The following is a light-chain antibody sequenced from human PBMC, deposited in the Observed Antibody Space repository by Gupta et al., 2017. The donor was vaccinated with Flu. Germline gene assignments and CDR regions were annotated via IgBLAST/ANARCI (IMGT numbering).Light chain of an antibody. J-gene: IGLJ3*02. CDR2: VDS. CDR1: NIRTKT. V-gene: IGLV3-21*03. Sequence: SYVLTQPPSVSVAPGNTARITCGGDNIRTKTVHWYRQRPGQAPVRVVDVDSARPSGITERFACSNSGNNDTPTLTRVEAGDEADDDCHVRASGSDHVVLGGGTKLTVL. CDR3: HVRASGSDHVV.